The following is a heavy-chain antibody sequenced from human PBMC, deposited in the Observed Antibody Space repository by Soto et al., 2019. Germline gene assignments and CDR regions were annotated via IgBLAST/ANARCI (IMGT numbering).Heavy chain of an antibody. CDR2: IIPIFGTA. V-gene: IGHV1-69*01. J-gene: IGHJ6*02. CDR3: VYSSSWYGNYCYGMDV. Sequence: QVQLVQSGAEVKKPGSSVKVSCKASGGTFSSYAISWVRQAPGQGLEWMGGIIPIFGTANYAQKFQGRVTITADESMGTVYMELSSLRSEDTAVYYCVYSSSWYGNYCYGMDVWCQVTTVTGSS. D-gene: IGHD6-13*01. CDR1: GGTFSSYA.